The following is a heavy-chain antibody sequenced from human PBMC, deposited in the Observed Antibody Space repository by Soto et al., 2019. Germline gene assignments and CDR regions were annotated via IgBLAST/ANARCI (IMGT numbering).Heavy chain of an antibody. CDR3: AAGPVYSSSWYQFFDY. D-gene: IGHD6-13*01. CDR2: INPNSGGT. Sequence: ASVKVSCKASGYTFTGYCMHWVRQAPGQGLEWMGWINPNSGGTNYAQKFQGRVTITRDTSTSTAYMELSSLRSEDTAVYYCAAGPVYSSSWYQFFDYWGQGTLVTVSS. J-gene: IGHJ4*02. CDR1: GYTFTGYC. V-gene: IGHV1-2*02.